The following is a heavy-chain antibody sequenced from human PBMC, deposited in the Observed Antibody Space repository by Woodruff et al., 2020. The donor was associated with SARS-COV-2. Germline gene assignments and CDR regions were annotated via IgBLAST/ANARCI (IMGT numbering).Heavy chain of an antibody. CDR2: ISSGGDIT. V-gene: IGHV3-23*01. J-gene: IGHJ3*02. CDR3: ARGGLNSGGADSFDM. D-gene: IGHD3-16*01. CDR1: GITFNLSA. Sequence: ASGITFNLSAMSWVRQTPGKGLEWVSSISSGGDITHYVDSVKGRFTVSRDNSKNTLFLQMDSLRVEDTAVYYCARGGLNSGGADSFDMWGQGT.